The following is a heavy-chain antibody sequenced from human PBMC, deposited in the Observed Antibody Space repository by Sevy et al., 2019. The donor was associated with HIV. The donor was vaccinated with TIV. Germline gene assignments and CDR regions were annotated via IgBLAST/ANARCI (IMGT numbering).Heavy chain of an antibody. Sequence: GGSLRLSCAASGFTFSNYWMSWVRQAPGKGLEWVAHIKRDGSEKYYVDSVKGRFTISRDNAKNSLDLQMNSLRAEDTAVYYCARDCSSTTCLWGMDVWGQGTTVTVSS. D-gene: IGHD2-2*01. V-gene: IGHV3-7*03. CDR2: IKRDGSEK. CDR1: GFTFSNYW. CDR3: ARDCSSTTCLWGMDV. J-gene: IGHJ6*02.